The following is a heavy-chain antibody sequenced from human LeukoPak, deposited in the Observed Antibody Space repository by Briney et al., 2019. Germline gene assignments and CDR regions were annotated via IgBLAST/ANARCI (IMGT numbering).Heavy chain of an antibody. Sequence: PGRSLRLSCAASGFTFSSYAMHWVRQAPGKGLEWVTIISYDGTNKYYADSVKGRFTISRDNSKNTLFLQMNSLRAEDTAVYYCARAGGSYVDYWGQGTLVTVSS. V-gene: IGHV3-30*04. CDR2: ISYDGTNK. D-gene: IGHD1-26*01. CDR1: GFTFSSYA. CDR3: ARAGGSYVDY. J-gene: IGHJ4*02.